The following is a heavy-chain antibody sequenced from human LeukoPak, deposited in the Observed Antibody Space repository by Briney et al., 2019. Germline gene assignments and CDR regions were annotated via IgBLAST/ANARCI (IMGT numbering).Heavy chain of an antibody. CDR1: GYTFTGYY. CDR3: AAVLAVAGMPYFDY. V-gene: IGHV1-2*02. Sequence: ASVKVSCKASGYTFTGYYMHWVRQAPGQGLEWMGWINPNSGGTNHAQKFQGRVTMTRDTSISTAYMELSRLRSDDTAVYYCAAVLAVAGMPYFDYWGQGTLVTVSS. J-gene: IGHJ4*02. D-gene: IGHD6-19*01. CDR2: INPNSGGT.